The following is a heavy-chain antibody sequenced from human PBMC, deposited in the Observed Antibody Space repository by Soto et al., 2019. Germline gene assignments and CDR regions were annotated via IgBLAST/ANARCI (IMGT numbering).Heavy chain of an antibody. CDR3: ARLGARNWNF. CDR2: IYHSGST. D-gene: IGHD3-16*01. CDR1: GGSISSGGYS. V-gene: IGHV4-30-2*01. J-gene: IGHJ4*02. Sequence: SETLSLTCAVSGGSISSGGYSCSWIRQPPGKGLEWIGYIYHSGSTYYNPSLKSRVTISVDGSKNQFSLKLSSVTAADTAVYYCARLGARNWNFWCQG.